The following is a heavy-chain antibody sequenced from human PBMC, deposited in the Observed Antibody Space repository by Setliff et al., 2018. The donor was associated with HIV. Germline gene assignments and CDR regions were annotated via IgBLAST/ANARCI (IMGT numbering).Heavy chain of an antibody. V-gene: IGHV1-8*02. Sequence: ASVKVSCKASGYTLTGSDINWVRQATGQGLEWLGWMNPNSGNTGYAQKFQGRVTMTRDTSISTAYMELSNLRSEDTAVYYCARGSGSYSLRSMDVWGKGTTVTV. CDR1: GYTLTGSD. J-gene: IGHJ6*03. CDR3: ARGSGSYSLRSMDV. D-gene: IGHD1-26*01. CDR2: MNPNSGNT.